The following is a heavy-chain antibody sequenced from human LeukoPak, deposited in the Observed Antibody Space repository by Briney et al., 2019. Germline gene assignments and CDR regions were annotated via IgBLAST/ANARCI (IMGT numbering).Heavy chain of an antibody. V-gene: IGHV3-74*01. D-gene: IGHD1/OR15-1a*01. CDR2: INTDDSSI. Sequence: GGSLRLSCAASGFTFSDYSMHWGRQAPGKGLVWVSRINTDDSSITYADSVKGRFTISRDNAKNTLYLQMNSLRAGDTAVYYCVRDRTPGILDYWGQGTLVTVSS. CDR1: GFTFSDYS. CDR3: VRDRTPGILDY. J-gene: IGHJ4*02.